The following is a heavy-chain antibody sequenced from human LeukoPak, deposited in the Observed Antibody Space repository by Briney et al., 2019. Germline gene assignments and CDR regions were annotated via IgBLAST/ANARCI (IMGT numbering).Heavy chain of an antibody. CDR1: GFTFSSHA. CDR2: ISGSGGST. Sequence: PGGSLRLSCAASGFTFSSHAMSWVRQAPGKGLEWVSAISGSGGSTYYADSVKGRFTISRDNSKNTLYLQMNSLRAEDTAVYYCAKDTPDFGYDILTGYYKGGSYFDYWGQGTLVTVSS. CDR3: AKDTPDFGYDILTGYYKGGSYFDY. J-gene: IGHJ4*02. V-gene: IGHV3-23*01. D-gene: IGHD3-9*01.